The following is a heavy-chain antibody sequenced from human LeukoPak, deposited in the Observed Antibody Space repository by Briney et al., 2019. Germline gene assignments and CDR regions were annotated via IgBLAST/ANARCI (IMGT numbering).Heavy chain of an antibody. Sequence: KPSETLSLTCTVSGGSISSYYWSWIRQPAGKGLEWIGRIYTSGSTNYNPSLKSRVTMSVDTSKNQFSLKLSSVTAADTAVYYCARVGDSYGLYYFDYWGQGTLVTVSS. V-gene: IGHV4-4*07. D-gene: IGHD5-18*01. CDR2: IYTSGST. CDR3: ARVGDSYGLYYFDY. CDR1: GGSISSYY. J-gene: IGHJ4*02.